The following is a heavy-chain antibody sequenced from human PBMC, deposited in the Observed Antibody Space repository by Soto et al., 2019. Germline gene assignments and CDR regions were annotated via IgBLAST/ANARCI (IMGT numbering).Heavy chain of an antibody. CDR2: IYYSGST. J-gene: IGHJ4*02. Sequence: SETLSLTCTVSGGSISSGGYYWSWIRQHPGKGLEWIGYIYYSGSTYYTPSLKSRVTISVDTSKNQFSLKLSSVTAADTAVYYCARGGYCSGGSCYTPLDYWGQGTLVTVSS. CDR1: GGSISSGGYY. D-gene: IGHD2-15*01. CDR3: ARGGYCSGGSCYTPLDY. V-gene: IGHV4-31*03.